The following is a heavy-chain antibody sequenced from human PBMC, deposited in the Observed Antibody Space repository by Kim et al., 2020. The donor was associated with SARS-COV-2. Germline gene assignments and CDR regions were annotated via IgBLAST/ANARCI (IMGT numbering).Heavy chain of an antibody. CDR2: IRSKAYGGTT. CDR3: NRRAVYGPINY. Sequence: GGSLRLSCTASGFTFGDYAMSWFRQAPGKGLEWVGFIRSKAYGGTTDYAASVKGRFTISRDDSKSIAFLQMNTLKTAVTAVYYCNRRAVYGPINYWGQGT. D-gene: IGHD4-17*01. V-gene: IGHV3-49*03. CDR1: GFTFGDYA. J-gene: IGHJ4*02.